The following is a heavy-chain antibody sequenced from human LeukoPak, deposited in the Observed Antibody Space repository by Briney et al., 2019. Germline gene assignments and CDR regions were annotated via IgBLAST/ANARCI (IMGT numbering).Heavy chain of an antibody. CDR1: GGSISSYH. D-gene: IGHD7-27*01. Sequence: SETLSLTCTVSGGSISSYHWSWIRQPPGKGLEWIGYIYYSGSTNYNPSLKSRVTISVDTSKNQFSLKLSSVTAADTAVYYCARDNWGWGYFDYWGQGTLVTVSS. CDR3: ARDNWGWGYFDY. J-gene: IGHJ4*02. CDR2: IYYSGST. V-gene: IGHV4-59*01.